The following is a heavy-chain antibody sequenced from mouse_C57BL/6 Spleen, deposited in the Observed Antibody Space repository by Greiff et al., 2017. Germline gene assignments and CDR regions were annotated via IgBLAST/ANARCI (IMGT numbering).Heavy chain of an antibody. J-gene: IGHJ3*01. D-gene: IGHD1-1*01. CDR1: GYSITSGYY. CDR3: ARNFITTDWFAY. V-gene: IGHV3-6*01. CDR2: ISYDGSN. Sequence: EVQLQESGPGLVKPSQSLSLTCSVTGYSITSGYYWNWIRQFPGNKLEWMGYISYDGSNNYNPSLKNLISITRDTSKKQFFLKLNSVTTEDTAPYYCARNFITTDWFAYWGQGTMVTVSA.